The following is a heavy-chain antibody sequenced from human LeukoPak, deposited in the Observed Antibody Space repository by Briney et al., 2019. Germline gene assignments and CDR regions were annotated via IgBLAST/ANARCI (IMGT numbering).Heavy chain of an antibody. CDR1: GFTFGSYA. V-gene: IGHV3-23*01. J-gene: IGHJ5*02. CDR3: AKEWDGSGTRLGWFDP. CDR2: ISSSGGVT. D-gene: IGHD3-10*01. Sequence: QSGGSLRLSCVGSGFTFGSYAMSWVRQAPGKGLEWVSLISSSGGVTYYADSVKGRFTISRDNPKNTLYLQMNSLRAEDTATYYCAKEWDGSGTRLGWFDPWGQGTLVTVSS.